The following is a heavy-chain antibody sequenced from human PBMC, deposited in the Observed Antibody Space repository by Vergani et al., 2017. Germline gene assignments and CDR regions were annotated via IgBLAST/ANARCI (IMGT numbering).Heavy chain of an antibody. Sequence: EVQLLESGGGLVQPGGSLRLSCAASGFTFSSYAMSWVRQAPGKGLEWVSSISSSSSYIYYADSVKGRFTISRDNAKNSLYLQMNSLRAEDTAVYYCARDLDYGGNSADAFDIWGQGTMVTVSS. V-gene: IGHV3-21*01. CDR1: GFTFSSYA. CDR2: ISSSSSYI. CDR3: ARDLDYGGNSADAFDI. J-gene: IGHJ3*02. D-gene: IGHD4-23*01.